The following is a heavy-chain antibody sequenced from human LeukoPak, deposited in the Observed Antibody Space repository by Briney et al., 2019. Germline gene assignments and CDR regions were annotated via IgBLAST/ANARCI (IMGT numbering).Heavy chain of an antibody. CDR1: GGSFSGYY. J-gene: IGHJ6*03. Sequence: SETLSLTCAVYGGSFSGYYWTWIRQPPGKGLEWIGEIHHSGSTNYNPSLKSRVTISVDTSKNQFSLKLNSVTAADTAVYYCAREAVAAAGSVYYFYYYMDVWGKGTTVTISS. CDR3: AREAVAAAGSVYYFYYYMDV. CDR2: IHHSGST. V-gene: IGHV4-34*01. D-gene: IGHD6-13*01.